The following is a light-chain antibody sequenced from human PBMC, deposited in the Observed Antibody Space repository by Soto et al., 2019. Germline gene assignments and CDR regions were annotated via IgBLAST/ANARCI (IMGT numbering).Light chain of an antibody. Sequence: EILLTQSPGTLSLSPGERATLSCRASQSLNRRYLAWYQQKPGQAPRLLIYDASRRATDIPDRFSGSGSGTDFTLTITRLEPEDFAVYYCQQYDNSVWTFGQGTKVDIK. J-gene: IGKJ1*01. CDR1: QSLNRRY. CDR3: QQYDNSVWT. V-gene: IGKV3-20*01. CDR2: DAS.